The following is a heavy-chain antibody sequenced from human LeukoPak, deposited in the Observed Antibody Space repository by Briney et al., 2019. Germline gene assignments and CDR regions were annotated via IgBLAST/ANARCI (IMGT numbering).Heavy chain of an antibody. CDR3: ARRGIAAAGYDY. V-gene: IGHV4-59*08. Sequence: SETLSLTCTVSGGSISSYYWSWIRQPPGKGLEWIGYIYYSGTTNYNPSLESRVTILVDTSKNQFSLNLSSVTAADTAVYYCARRGIAAAGYDYWGQGTLVTVSS. CDR1: GGSISSYY. CDR2: IYYSGTT. D-gene: IGHD6-13*01. J-gene: IGHJ4*02.